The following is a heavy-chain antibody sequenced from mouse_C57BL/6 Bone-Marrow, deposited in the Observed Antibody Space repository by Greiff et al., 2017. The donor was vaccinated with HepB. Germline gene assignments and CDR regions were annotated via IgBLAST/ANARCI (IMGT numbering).Heavy chain of an antibody. Sequence: QVQLQQPGAELVKPGASVKLSCKASGYTFTSYWIHWVKQRPGRGLEWIGRIDPNSGGTKYNEKFKSKATLTVDKPSSTAYMQLSSLTSEDSAVYYCARSRSTMVKEWFAYWGQGTLVTVSA. CDR1: GYTFTSYW. J-gene: IGHJ3*01. CDR2: IDPNSGGT. V-gene: IGHV1-72*01. CDR3: ARSRSTMVKEWFAY. D-gene: IGHD2-1*01.